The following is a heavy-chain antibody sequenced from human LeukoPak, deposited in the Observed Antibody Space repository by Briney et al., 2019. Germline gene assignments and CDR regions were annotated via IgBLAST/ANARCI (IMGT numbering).Heavy chain of an antibody. CDR1: GFTFSSYA. CDR2: ISSNGGST. J-gene: IGHJ3*02. V-gene: IGHV3-64*01. Sequence: GGSLRLSCAASGFTFSSYAMSWVRQAPGKGLEYVSAISSNGGSTYYANSVKGRFTISRDNSKNTLYLQMGSLRAEDMAVYYCARDVYCGGDCYSGGAFDIWGQGTMVTVSS. D-gene: IGHD2-21*02. CDR3: ARDVYCGGDCYSGGAFDI.